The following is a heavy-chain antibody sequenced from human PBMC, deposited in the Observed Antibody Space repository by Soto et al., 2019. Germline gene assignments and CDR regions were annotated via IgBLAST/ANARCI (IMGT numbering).Heavy chain of an antibody. Sequence: QLVETGGGLIQPGTSLTLSCAASGFSVSRNYMTWVRQAPGKGLEWVSFVYSGGVTFYADSVKGRFLLSRDDSQNTMYLQMNNLRAEDTAVYYCARVPGRLWGRGTLVTVAS. V-gene: IGHV3-53*02. J-gene: IGHJ4*02. D-gene: IGHD3-10*01. CDR2: VYSGGVT. CDR1: GFSVSRNY. CDR3: ARVPGRL.